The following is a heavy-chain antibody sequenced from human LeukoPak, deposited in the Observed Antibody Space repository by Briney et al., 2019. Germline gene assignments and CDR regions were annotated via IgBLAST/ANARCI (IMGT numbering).Heavy chain of an antibody. Sequence: GGSLRLSCAASGFTFSNYWMSWVRQAPGKGLEWVANIKFDGSDKFYVDSVKGRFTISRDNAKNLLYLQMNSLRVEDTAVYYCARGRNSFGIASSSWSHDVFDIWGQGTMVTVSS. CDR1: GFTFSNYW. CDR2: IKFDGSDK. V-gene: IGHV3-7*03. CDR3: ARGRNSFGIASSSWSHDVFDI. J-gene: IGHJ3*02. D-gene: IGHD6-13*01.